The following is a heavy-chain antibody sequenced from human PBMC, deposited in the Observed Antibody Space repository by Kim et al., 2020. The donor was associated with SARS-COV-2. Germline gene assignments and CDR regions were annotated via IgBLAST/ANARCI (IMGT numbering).Heavy chain of an antibody. D-gene: IGHD6-25*01. CDR3: AKDLPGIAADYYYGMDV. J-gene: IGHJ6*02. Sequence: VKGRFTISRDNSKNTLYLQMNSLRAEDTAVYYCAKDLPGIAADYYYGMDVWGQGTTVTVSS. V-gene: IGHV3-23*01.